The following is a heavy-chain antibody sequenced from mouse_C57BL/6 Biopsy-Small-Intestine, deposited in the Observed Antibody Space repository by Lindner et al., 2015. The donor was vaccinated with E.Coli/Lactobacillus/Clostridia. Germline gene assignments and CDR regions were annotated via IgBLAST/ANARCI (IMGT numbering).Heavy chain of an antibody. J-gene: IGHJ4*01. V-gene: IGHV1-9*01. CDR3: ARSFYAMDS. CDR2: ILPGSDST. Sequence: VQLQESGAELMKPGASVKLSCEASGYTFTGYWIEWVKQRPGHGLEWIGEILPGSDSTNYNEKFEDKATFTSDTSSNTVYMQLSSLTTEDSAIYYCARSFYAMDSWGHGTSVTVSS. CDR1: GYTFTGYW.